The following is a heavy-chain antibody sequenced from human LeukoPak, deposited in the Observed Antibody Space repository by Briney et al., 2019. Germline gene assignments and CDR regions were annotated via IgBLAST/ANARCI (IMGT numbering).Heavy chain of an antibody. Sequence: SETLSLTCTVSGGSINNYYWSWIRQPPGKGLEWIGYIYSSGSTNYNPSLKSRVTISLDTSKNQFSLKLRSVTAADTAVYYCTRDFFGGFVGHGMDVWGQGTTVTVSS. CDR1: GGSINNYY. CDR2: IYSSGST. V-gene: IGHV4-59*01. J-gene: IGHJ6*02. CDR3: TRDFFGGFVGHGMDV. D-gene: IGHD3-16*01.